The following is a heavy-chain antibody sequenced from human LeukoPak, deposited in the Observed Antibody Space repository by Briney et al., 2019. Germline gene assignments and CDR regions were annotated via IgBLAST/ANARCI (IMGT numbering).Heavy chain of an antibody. D-gene: IGHD2-15*01. CDR1: GFTFSSYA. J-gene: IGHJ4*02. V-gene: IGHV3-64*01. CDR3: AREYCSGGRCQYYFDY. Sequence: GGSLRLSCAASGFTFSSYAMHWVRQAPGKGLEYVSGISSDGGSPFHVNSVKGRFTISRDNSKDALYLQMGSLRAEDMAVYYCAREYCSGGRCQYYFDYWGQGTLVTVSS. CDR2: ISSDGGSP.